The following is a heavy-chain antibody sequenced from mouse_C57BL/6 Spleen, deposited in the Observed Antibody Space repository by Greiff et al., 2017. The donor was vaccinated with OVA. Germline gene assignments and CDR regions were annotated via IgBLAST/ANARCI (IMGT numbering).Heavy chain of an antibody. D-gene: IGHD1-1*01. Sequence: VKLVESGPELVKPGASVKLSCKASGYTFTSYDINWVKQRPGQGLEWIGWIYPRDGSTKYNEKFKGKATLTVDTSSSTAYMELHSLTSEDSAVYFCARPDGSSSDWYFDVWGTGTTVTVSS. V-gene: IGHV1-85*01. J-gene: IGHJ1*03. CDR2: IYPRDGST. CDR1: GYTFTSYD. CDR3: ARPDGSSSDWYFDV.